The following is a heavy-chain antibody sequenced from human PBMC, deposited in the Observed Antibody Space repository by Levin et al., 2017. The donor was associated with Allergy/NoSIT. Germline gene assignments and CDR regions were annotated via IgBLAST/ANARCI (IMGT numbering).Heavy chain of an antibody. V-gene: IGHV3-53*01. CDR2: IYSAGST. Sequence: GGSLRLSCAASGFTVSNNYMSWVRQAPGKGLEWVSVIYSAGSTYYADSVKGRFTISKDNSKNTLYLQMNSLRAEDTAVYYCARGGWLYIAAADAFDIWGQGTMVTVSS. CDR1: GFTVSNNY. CDR3: ARGGWLYIAAADAFDI. D-gene: IGHD6-13*01. J-gene: IGHJ3*02.